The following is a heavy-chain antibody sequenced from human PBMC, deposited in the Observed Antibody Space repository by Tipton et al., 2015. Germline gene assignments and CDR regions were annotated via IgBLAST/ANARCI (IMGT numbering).Heavy chain of an antibody. CDR3: ARMYYESFGGPSFYCDY. V-gene: IGHV1-18*01. CDR2: ISAYNFKT. J-gene: IGHJ4*02. D-gene: IGHD3-3*01. CDR1: GYIFTSYG. Sequence: QLVQSGAEVKKPGASMKVSCKASGYIFTSYGISWVRQAPGQGLEWMGWISAYNFKTNSAQKFHDRVTMTTDTSTTTAYMELRSLRSDDTAMYYCARMYYESFGGPSFYCDYWGQGTLVTVSS.